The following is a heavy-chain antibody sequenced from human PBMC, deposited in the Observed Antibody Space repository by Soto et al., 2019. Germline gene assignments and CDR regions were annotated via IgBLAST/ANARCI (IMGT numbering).Heavy chain of an antibody. CDR1: GFTFSSYA. CDR3: ARRTSGWYLDY. Sequence: EVQLLESGGGLVQPGGSLRLSCAASGFTFSSYAMSWVRQAPGKGLEWVSVISGSGGSTYYADSVKGRFTISRDNSKNTLYLQTNSLRAEDTAVYYCARRTSGWYLDYWGQGTLVTVSS. D-gene: IGHD6-19*01. CDR2: ISGSGGST. J-gene: IGHJ4*02. V-gene: IGHV3-23*01.